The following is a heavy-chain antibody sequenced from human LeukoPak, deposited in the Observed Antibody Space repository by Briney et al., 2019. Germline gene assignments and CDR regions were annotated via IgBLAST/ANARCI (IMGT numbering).Heavy chain of an antibody. Sequence: GGSLRLSCAASGLTFRNYAMSWVRQAPGKGLEWVSVICANDGNTYYADAVKGRFTIYRDNSKDTLYLQMDSLRAEDTAVYYCAKGSGSSCYSPCDYWGQGILVTVSS. CDR3: AKGSGSSCYSPCDY. CDR1: GLTFRNYA. J-gene: IGHJ4*02. V-gene: IGHV3-23*01. D-gene: IGHD2-15*01. CDR2: ICANDGNT.